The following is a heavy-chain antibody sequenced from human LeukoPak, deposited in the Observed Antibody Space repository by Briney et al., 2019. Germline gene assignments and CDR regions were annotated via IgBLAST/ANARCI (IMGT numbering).Heavy chain of an antibody. Sequence: PGGSLRLSCAASGFTFSSYAMSWVRQAPGKGLEWVSAISGGGGSTYYADSVKGRFTISRDNSKNTLYLQMNSLRAEDTAVYYCAKETMTTVTPFNNWFDPWGQGTLVTVSS. CDR2: ISGGGGST. CDR1: GFTFSSYA. CDR3: AKETMTTVTPFNNWFDP. D-gene: IGHD4-11*01. V-gene: IGHV3-23*01. J-gene: IGHJ5*02.